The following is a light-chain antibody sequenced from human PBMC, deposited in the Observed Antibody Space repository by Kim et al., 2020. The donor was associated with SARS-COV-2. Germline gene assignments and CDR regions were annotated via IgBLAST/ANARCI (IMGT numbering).Light chain of an antibody. Sequence: DIQMTQSPSSLSASVGDRVTITCQASQGISNYLAWYQQKPGKVPKLLIYAASTLQSGVPSRFSGSGSGTDFTLSITGLQPEDVATYYCQNYHSRPAISLGGGTKVE. CDR1: QGISNY. CDR2: AAS. V-gene: IGKV1-27*01. CDR3: QNYHSRPAIS. J-gene: IGKJ4*01.